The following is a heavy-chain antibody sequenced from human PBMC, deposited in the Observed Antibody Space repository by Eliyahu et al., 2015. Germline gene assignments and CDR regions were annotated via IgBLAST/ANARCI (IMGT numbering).Heavy chain of an antibody. D-gene: IGHD3-22*01. J-gene: IGHJ6*01. CDR2: IYWDEDK. Sequence: QITLTESGPTLVKPTQTLTLTCTFSGFSLLTRGMAVGWIRQPPGKALEWLALIYWDEDKRYSPSLKSRLSITKDTSKNQVVLTLTDVDPVDTATYYCAHGTYFDSIGYYY. CDR3: AHGTYFDSIGYYY. CDR1: GFSLLTRGMA. V-gene: IGHV2-5*02.